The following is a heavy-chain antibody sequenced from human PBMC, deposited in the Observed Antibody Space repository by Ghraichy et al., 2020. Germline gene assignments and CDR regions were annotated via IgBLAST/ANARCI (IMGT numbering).Heavy chain of an antibody. CDR1: GFTFSNAW. J-gene: IGHJ4*02. CDR3: TTGSYYDSSGYYYATDY. V-gene: IGHV3-15*01. CDR2: IKSKTDGGTT. Sequence: GGSLRLSCAASGFTFSNAWMSWVRQAPGKGLEWVGRIKSKTDGGTTDYAAPVKGRFTISRDDSKNTLYLQMNSLKTEDTAVYYCTTGSYYDSSGYYYATDYWGQGTLVTVSS. D-gene: IGHD3-22*01.